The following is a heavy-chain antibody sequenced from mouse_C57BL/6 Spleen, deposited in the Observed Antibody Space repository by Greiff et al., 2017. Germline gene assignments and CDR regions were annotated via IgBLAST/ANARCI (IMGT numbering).Heavy chain of an antibody. CDR2: IHPNSGST. CDR1: GYTFTSYW. CDR3: ARRWLLHYFDY. D-gene: IGHD2-3*01. J-gene: IGHJ2*01. Sequence: QLKQPGAELVKPGASVKLSCKASGYTFTSYWMHWVKQRPGQGLEWIGMIHPNSGSTNYNEKFKSKATLTVDKSSSTAYMQLSSLTSEDSAVYYCARRWLLHYFDYWGQGTTLTVSS. V-gene: IGHV1-64*01.